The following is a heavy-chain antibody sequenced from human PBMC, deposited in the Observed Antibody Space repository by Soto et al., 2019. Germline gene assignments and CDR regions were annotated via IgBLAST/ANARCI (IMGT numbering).Heavy chain of an antibody. D-gene: IGHD6-13*01. CDR1: GFTFSSYW. CDR2: IKQDGSEK. V-gene: IGHV3-7*03. J-gene: IGHJ3*02. Sequence: GGSLRLSCAASGFTFSSYWMSWVRQAPGKGLEWVANIKQDGSEKYYVDSVKGRFTISRDNAKNSLYLQMNSLRAEDTAVYYCARGVYSSRGGAFDIWGQGTMVTVSS. CDR3: ARGVYSSRGGAFDI.